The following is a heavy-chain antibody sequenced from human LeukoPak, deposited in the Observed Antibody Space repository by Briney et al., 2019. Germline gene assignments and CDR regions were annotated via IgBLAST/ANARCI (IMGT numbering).Heavy chain of an antibody. Sequence: PSETLSLTCTVSGVSISSYYWSWIRQPAGKGLEWVGRIYTSGSTNYNPSLKSRVTMSVDTSKNQFSVKLSSVPAADTAVYYCAREDDSSGYFDYWGQGTLVTVSS. J-gene: IGHJ4*02. V-gene: IGHV4-4*07. CDR2: IYTSGST. D-gene: IGHD3-22*01. CDR1: GVSISSYY. CDR3: AREDDSSGYFDY.